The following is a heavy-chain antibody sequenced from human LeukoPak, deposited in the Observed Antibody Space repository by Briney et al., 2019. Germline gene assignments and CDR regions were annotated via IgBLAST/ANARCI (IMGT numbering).Heavy chain of an antibody. CDR3: ARHDSFIPY. CDR2: ISDSGRST. Sequence: GGSLRLSCTASGFTLSDYAMSWVRQAPGKGLEWVSGISDSGRSTYYSDSVRGRCTISRDISKNTVYLEVNNLRAEDTAVYFCARHDSFIPYWGQGTLVSVSS. V-gene: IGHV3-23*01. CDR1: GFTLSDYA. D-gene: IGHD5-18*01. J-gene: IGHJ4*02.